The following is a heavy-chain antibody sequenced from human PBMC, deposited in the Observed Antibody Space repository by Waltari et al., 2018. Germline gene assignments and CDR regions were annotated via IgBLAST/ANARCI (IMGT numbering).Heavy chain of an antibody. CDR2: SNPSGST. D-gene: IGHD3-3*02. J-gene: IGHJ4*02. Sequence: QLQLEQWGTGLLKPSEPLSLTCVVSGWSFSDYHWTWPRQSPNKGLEWIGESNPSGSTKYHPSLRSRVTISVDTSKNQFSLRLSSVTAADTAVYYCASRQRGIYYFDSWGRGMLVTVSS. V-gene: IGHV4-34*01. CDR1: GWSFSDYH. CDR3: ASRQRGIYYFDS.